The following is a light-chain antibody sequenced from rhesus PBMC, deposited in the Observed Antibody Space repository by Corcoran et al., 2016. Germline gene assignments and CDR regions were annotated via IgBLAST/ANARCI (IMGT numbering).Light chain of an antibody. J-gene: IGKJ4*01. CDR1: QTISSY. CDR2: AAS. CDR3: QQHNSHPLT. Sequence: DIQMTQSPSSLSASVGDRVTITCRASQTISSYLAWYQQKPGKVPKLLTYAASSLETGVPSRFSGSGSGTDFTLTISSLQPEDFATYYCQQHNSHPLTFGGGTKVEIK. V-gene: IGKV1-44*01.